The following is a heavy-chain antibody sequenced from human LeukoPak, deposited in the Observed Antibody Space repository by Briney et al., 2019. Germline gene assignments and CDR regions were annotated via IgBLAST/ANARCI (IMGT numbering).Heavy chain of an antibody. V-gene: IGHV3-23*01. CDR3: ATFGTGSRGSNSFDY. J-gene: IGHJ4*02. CDR1: GFTFSDYA. D-gene: IGHD3-10*01. CDR2: ITSDGAGP. Sequence: GGSLRLSCAASGFTFSDYAMSWVRQAPGKGLEWVSAITSDGAGPFHADSVKGRFTISRDNSMNTQYLQMNSLRAEDTAVYYCATFGTGSRGSNSFDYWGQGALVTVSS.